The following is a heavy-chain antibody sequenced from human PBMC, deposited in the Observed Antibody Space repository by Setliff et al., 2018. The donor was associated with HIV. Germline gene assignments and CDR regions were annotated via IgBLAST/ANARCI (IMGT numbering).Heavy chain of an antibody. D-gene: IGHD2-2*01. CDR1: GYTFSQYP. CDR2: INTGNGNT. Sequence: ASVKVSCKASGYTFSQYPIHWVRQAPGQRPEWMGWINTGNGNTKYSQKFQDRVTITWDTSANTVYMELNSLRSEDTAVYYCARDRCNSVACYLYNWFDPWGQGTLVTVSS. CDR3: ARDRCNSVACYLYNWFDP. V-gene: IGHV1-3*04. J-gene: IGHJ5*02.